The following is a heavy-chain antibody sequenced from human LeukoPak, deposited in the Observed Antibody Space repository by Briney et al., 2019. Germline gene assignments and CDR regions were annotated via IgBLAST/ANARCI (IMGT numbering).Heavy chain of an antibody. CDR3: AREGNSGWRDDGFDI. Sequence: PGGSLRLSCAASGFIFSSYWMHWVRQAPGKGVVWVSRIHSDGSDTTYADSVKGRFTISRDNAKNTLYLQMNSLRAEDTAVYYCAREGNSGWRDDGFDIWGQGTMVTVSS. CDR2: IHSDGSDT. V-gene: IGHV3-74*01. CDR1: GFIFSSYW. D-gene: IGHD6-19*01. J-gene: IGHJ3*02.